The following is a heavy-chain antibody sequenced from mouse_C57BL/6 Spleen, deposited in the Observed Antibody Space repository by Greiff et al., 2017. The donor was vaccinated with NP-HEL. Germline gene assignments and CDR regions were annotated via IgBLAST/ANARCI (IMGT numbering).Heavy chain of an antibody. CDR1: GFTFSSYA. J-gene: IGHJ2*01. CDR3: ARDSDYYGSSAFDY. D-gene: IGHD1-1*01. V-gene: IGHV5-4*01. CDR2: ISDGGSYT. Sequence: EVKLVESGGGLVKPGGSLKLSCAASGFTFSSYAMSWVRQTPEKRLEWVATISDGGSYTYYPDNVKGRFTISRDNAKNNLYLQMSHLKSEDTAMYYCARDSDYYGSSAFDYWGQGTTLTVSS.